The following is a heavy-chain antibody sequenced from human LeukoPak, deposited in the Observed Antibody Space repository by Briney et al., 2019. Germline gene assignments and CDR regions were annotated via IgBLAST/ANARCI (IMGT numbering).Heavy chain of an antibody. J-gene: IGHJ1*01. Sequence: GGSLRLSCAASGFTFSSYAMSWVRQAPGKGLGWVSAVSGSGGSTYYADSVKGRFTISRDNSKNTLYLQMNSLRAEDTAVYYCAKTPYSSSWYYFQHWGQGTLVTVSS. V-gene: IGHV3-23*01. CDR3: AKTPYSSSWYYFQH. D-gene: IGHD6-13*01. CDR1: GFTFSSYA. CDR2: VSGSGGST.